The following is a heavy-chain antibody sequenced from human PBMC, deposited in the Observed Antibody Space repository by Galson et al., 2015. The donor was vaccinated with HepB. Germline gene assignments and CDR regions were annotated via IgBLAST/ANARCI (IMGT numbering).Heavy chain of an antibody. CDR3: TRGSSGHTVIWDY. CDR1: GFTFSNHT. J-gene: IGHJ4*02. D-gene: IGHD6-19*01. Sequence: SLRLYCADYGFTFSNHTFNWVRQAQGKGLEWVSSVSASSSLIKYADSLKGRFTVSRDNAKNSLFLQVNNLKVEDTAVYYCTRGSSGHTVIWDYWGQGTLVTVSS. V-gene: IGHV3-21*01. CDR2: VSASSSLI.